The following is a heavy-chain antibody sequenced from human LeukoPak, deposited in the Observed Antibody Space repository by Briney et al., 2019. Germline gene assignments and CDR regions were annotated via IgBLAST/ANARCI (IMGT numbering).Heavy chain of an antibody. J-gene: IGHJ3*02. V-gene: IGHV4-4*07. Sequence: SETLSLTCTVSGGSISSYYWSWIRQPAGKGLEWIGRIYTSGSTNYNPSLKSRVTMSVDTSKNQFSLKLSSVTAADTAVYYCARVVSNGDRAAFDIWGQGTMITVSS. CDR3: ARVVSNGDRAAFDI. CDR2: IYTSGST. CDR1: GGSISSYY. D-gene: IGHD2-8*01.